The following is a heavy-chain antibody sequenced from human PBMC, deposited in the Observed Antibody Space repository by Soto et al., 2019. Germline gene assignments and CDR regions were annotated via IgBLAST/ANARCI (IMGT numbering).Heavy chain of an antibody. D-gene: IGHD3-22*01. CDR2: TIPMFGTT. J-gene: IGHJ6*02. CDR3: TRSGIRYHSIGYSLGIDGMDV. V-gene: IGHV1-69*12. Sequence: QVQLVQSGAEVKKPESSVRVSCKASGGTFNSYAITWVRQAPGHGLEWMGGTIPMFGTTNYAEKFQGRVTITADESTNTAYLELIRLRSEDTAVYYCTRSGIRYHSIGYSLGIDGMDVWGQGTTVSVSS. CDR1: GGTFNSYA.